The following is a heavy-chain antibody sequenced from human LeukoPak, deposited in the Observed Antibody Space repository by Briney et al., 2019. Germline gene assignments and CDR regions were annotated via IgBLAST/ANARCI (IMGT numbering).Heavy chain of an antibody. CDR2: ISSSGSTI. J-gene: IGHJ4*02. V-gene: IGHV3-11*01. Sequence: GGSLRLSCAASGFTFSDYYMSWIRQAPGKGLEWVSYISSSGSTIYYADSVKGRFAISRDNATNSLYLQMNSLRAEDTAVYYCTPGPLLLRGRHWHQETLHTLPT. CDR3: TPGPLLLRGRH. CDR1: GFTFSDYY. D-gene: IGHD1-26*01.